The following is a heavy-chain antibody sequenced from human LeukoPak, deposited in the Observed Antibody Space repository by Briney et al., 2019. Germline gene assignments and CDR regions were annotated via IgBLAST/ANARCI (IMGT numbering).Heavy chain of an antibody. Sequence: GGSLRLSCAVSGFTFSDTYMTWIRQAPGKGLEWVSYISSSGSTIYYADSVKGRFTISRDNAKNSLYLQMNSLRAEDTAVYYCARDRHGYDILTGHYYYYMDVWGKGTTVTISS. J-gene: IGHJ6*03. CDR3: ARDRHGYDILTGHYYYYMDV. V-gene: IGHV3-11*04. CDR2: ISSSGSTI. CDR1: GFTFSDTY. D-gene: IGHD3-9*01.